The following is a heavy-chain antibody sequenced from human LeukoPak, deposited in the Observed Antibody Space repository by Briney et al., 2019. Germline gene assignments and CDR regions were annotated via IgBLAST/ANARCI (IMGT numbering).Heavy chain of an antibody. D-gene: IGHD2-21*02. CDR2: INPNRGGT. J-gene: IGHJ3*02. CDR1: GYTFTFYY. Sequence: GASVNLSCKASGYTFTFYYIHWVRQAPGQGLEWMGWINPNRGGTNYAQKFQGRVTMTRDTSITTAYMELSRLRSDDTAMYYCARTWGLASCAGDCLHDAFDIWGQGTMVTVSS. CDR3: ARTWGLASCAGDCLHDAFDI. V-gene: IGHV1-2*02.